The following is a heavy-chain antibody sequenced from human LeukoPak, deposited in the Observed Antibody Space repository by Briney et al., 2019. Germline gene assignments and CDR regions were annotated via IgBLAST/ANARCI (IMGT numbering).Heavy chain of an antibody. CDR2: MNPNSGNT. CDR1: GYTFTSYD. D-gene: IGHD5-24*01. CDR3: ARGGPRDGYNLDY. Sequence: ASVKVSCKASGYTFTSYDSNWVRQAIGQGLEWMGWMNPNSGNTGYAQKFQGRVTMTRNTSISTAYMELSSLRSEDTAVYYCARGGPRDGYNLDYWGQGTLVTVSS. J-gene: IGHJ4*02. V-gene: IGHV1-8*01.